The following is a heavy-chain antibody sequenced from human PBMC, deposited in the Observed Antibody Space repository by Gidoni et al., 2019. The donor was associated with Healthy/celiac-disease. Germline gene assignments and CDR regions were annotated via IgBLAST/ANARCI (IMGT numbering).Heavy chain of an antibody. J-gene: IGHJ4*02. D-gene: IGHD2-15*01. CDR1: GGTFSSYA. CDR2: IIPIFGTA. V-gene: IGHV1-69*06. CDR3: ARRCSGGSCHQEFDY. Sequence: QVQLVQSGAEVKKPGSSVTVSCKASGGTFSSYAISWVRQAPGQGLEWMGGIIPIFGTANYAQKFQGRVTITADKSTSTAYMELSSLRSEDTAVYYCARRCSGGSCHQEFDYWGQGTLVTVSS.